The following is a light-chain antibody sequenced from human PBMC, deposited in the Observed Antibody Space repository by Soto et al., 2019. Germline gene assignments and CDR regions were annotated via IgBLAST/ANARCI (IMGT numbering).Light chain of an antibody. CDR3: VLYMGSGVWV. J-gene: IGLJ3*02. Sequence: QAVVTQEPSFSVSPGGTVTLTCGLTSGSVSTGYPCWYQQTPGQAPRTLIYNTDTRSSGVPDRFSGSILGNKAALTITGAQADDESDYYCVLYMGSGVWVFGGGTKVTVL. CDR1: SGSVSTGY. CDR2: NTD. V-gene: IGLV8-61*01.